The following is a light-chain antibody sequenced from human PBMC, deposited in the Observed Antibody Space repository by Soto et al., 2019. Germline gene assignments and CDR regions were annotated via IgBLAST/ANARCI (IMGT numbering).Light chain of an antibody. J-gene: IGLJ1*01. Sequence: LTQPASVSGSPGQSITISCTGTSSDVGGYNYVSWYQQHPGKAPKLMIYEVSNRPSGVSNRFSGSKSGNTASMTISGLQAEDEADYYCSSYTSGSTYVFGTGTKVTVL. CDR2: EVS. CDR1: SSDVGGYNY. V-gene: IGLV2-14*01. CDR3: SSYTSGSTYV.